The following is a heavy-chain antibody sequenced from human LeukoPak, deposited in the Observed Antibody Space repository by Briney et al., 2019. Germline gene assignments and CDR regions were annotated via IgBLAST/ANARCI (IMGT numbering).Heavy chain of an antibody. V-gene: IGHV1-8*01. D-gene: IGHD3-10*01. CDR1: GYTFTSYD. CDR2: MHPNSGNT. CDR3: AREVREVLKYYYYYGMDV. Sequence: ASVKVSCKASGYTFTSYDINWVRQATGQGLEWMGWMHPNSGNTGYAQKFQGRVTMTRNTSITTAYMELSSLRSEDTAVYYCAREVREVLKYYYYYGMDVWGQGTTVTVSS. J-gene: IGHJ6*02.